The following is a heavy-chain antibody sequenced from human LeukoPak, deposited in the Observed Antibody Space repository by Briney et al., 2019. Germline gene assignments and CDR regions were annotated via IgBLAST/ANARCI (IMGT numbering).Heavy chain of an antibody. CDR3: AREFSYYLYSSSWQGYSSGWYDFDY. CDR2: ISAYNGNT. D-gene: IGHD6-19*01. J-gene: IGHJ4*02. CDR1: GYTFTSYG. V-gene: IGHV1-18*01. Sequence: ASVKVSCKASGYTFTSYGISWVRQAPGQGLEWMGWISAYNGNTNYAQKLQGRVTMTTDTSTSTAYMELRSLRSDDTAVYYYAREFSYYLYSSSWQGYSSGWYDFDYWGQGTLVTVSS.